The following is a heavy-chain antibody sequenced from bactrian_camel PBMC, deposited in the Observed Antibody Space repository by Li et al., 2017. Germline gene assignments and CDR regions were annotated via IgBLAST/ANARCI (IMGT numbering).Heavy chain of an antibody. CDR3: AAKRAGLSLCYPEGHFDY. V-gene: IGHV3S6*01. CDR1: GYGGLRYC. J-gene: IGHJ6*01. D-gene: IGHD6*01. Sequence: HVQLVESGGGSVQAGGSLRLSCAASGYGGLRYCLSWFRQVPGKEREGVASIYTGDGDTYYHDSVKGRFTISQDYAKSTLYLQMDSLRPEDTATYYCAAKRAGLSLCYPEGHFDYWGRGTQVTVS. CDR2: IYTGDGDT.